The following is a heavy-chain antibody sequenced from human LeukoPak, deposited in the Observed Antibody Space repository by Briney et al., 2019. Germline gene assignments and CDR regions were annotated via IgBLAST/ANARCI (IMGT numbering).Heavy chain of an antibody. Sequence: GGSLRLSCAASGFTFRSYGMHWVRQAPGKGLEWMAFISFNGNNKQYRDSLKGRFTISRDNSKNTLFLQMDSLRPEDTAVYYCVTTTVTTSYAFDVWGPGTMVTVSS. CDR2: ISFNGNNK. CDR3: VTTTVTTSYAFDV. V-gene: IGHV3-30*02. D-gene: IGHD4-17*01. CDR1: GFTFRSYG. J-gene: IGHJ3*01.